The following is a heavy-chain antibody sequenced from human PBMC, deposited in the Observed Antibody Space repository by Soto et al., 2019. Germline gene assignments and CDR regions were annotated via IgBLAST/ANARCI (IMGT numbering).Heavy chain of an antibody. CDR3: ARVPDR. V-gene: IGHV4-30-2*01. J-gene: IGHJ5*02. CDR1: GCSISSGGYS. CDR2: IYHSGST. Sequence: SETLSLTCAVSGCSISSGGYSWSWLRQPPGKGLEWIGYIYHSGSTYYNPSLKSRVTISVDRSKNQFSLKLISVTAADTAVYYCARVPDRWGQGTLVTVSS. D-gene: IGHD2-2*01.